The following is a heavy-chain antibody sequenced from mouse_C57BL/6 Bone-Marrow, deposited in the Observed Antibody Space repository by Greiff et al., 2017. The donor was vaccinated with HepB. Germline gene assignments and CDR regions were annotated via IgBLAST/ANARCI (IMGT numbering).Heavy chain of an antibody. V-gene: IGHV1-81*01. CDR2: IYPRSGNT. D-gene: IGHD2-5*01. CDR3: ARWGSYSNSFDY. Sequence: QVQLQQSGAELARPGASVKLSCKASGYTFTSYGISWVKQRTGQGLEWIGEIYPRSGNTYYNEKFKGKATLTADKSSSAAYMEHRSLTSEDSAVYFCARWGSYSNSFDYWGQGTTLTVSS. CDR1: GYTFTSYG. J-gene: IGHJ2*01.